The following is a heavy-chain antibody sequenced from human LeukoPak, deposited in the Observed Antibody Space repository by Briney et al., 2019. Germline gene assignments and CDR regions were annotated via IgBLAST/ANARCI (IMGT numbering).Heavy chain of an antibody. D-gene: IGHD1/OR15-1a*01. J-gene: IGHJ4*02. CDR1: GGSISSSSYY. V-gene: IGHV4-39*07. CDR3: ARESPNGDWNN. Sequence: PSETLSLTCTVSGGSISSSSYYWGWIRQPPGKGLEWIGRIYSSGSTNYNSSLKSRVTMSVDTSKNQFSLKLRSVTAADTAVYYCARESPNGDWNNWGQGTLVTVSS. CDR2: IYSSGST.